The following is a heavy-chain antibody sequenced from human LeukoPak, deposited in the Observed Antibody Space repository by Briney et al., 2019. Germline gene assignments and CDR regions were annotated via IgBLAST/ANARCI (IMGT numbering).Heavy chain of an antibody. CDR3: AKAYGAYLGSPYYFDY. J-gene: IGHJ4*02. V-gene: IGHV3-9*03. CDR2: ISWNSGSI. D-gene: IGHD3-16*01. Sequence: GGSLRLSCAASGFTFDDYAMHWVRQAPGKGLEWVSGISWNSGSIGYADSVKGRFTISRDNAKNSLYLQMNSLRAEDMALYYCAKAYGAYLGSPYYFDYWGQGTLVTVSS. CDR1: GFTFDDYA.